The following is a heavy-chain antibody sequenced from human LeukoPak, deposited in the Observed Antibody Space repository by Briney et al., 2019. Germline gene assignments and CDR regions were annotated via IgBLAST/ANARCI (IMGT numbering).Heavy chain of an antibody. CDR3: ARDGPITMVRGVIPEDYYYMDV. D-gene: IGHD3-10*01. J-gene: IGHJ6*03. V-gene: IGHV4-61*02. CDR2: IYTSGST. Sequence: SQTLSLTCTVSGGSISSGSYYWSWIRQPAGKGLEWIGRIYTSGSTNYNPSLKSRVTISVDTSKNQFSLKLSSVTAADTAVYHCARDGPITMVRGVIPEDYYYMDVWGKGTTVTVSS. CDR1: GGSISSGSYY.